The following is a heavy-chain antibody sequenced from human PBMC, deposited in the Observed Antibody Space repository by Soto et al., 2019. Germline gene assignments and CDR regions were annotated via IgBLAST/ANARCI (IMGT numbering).Heavy chain of an antibody. D-gene: IGHD6-19*01. V-gene: IGHV4-34*01. J-gene: IGHJ5*02. CDR3: AREQWLVRWFDP. Sequence: SETLSLTCAVYGGSFSGYYWSWIRQPPGKGLEWIGEINHSGSTNYNPSLKSRVTISVDTSKNQFSLKLSSVTAADTAVYYCAREQWLVRWFDPWGQGTLVTVSS. CDR1: GGSFSGYY. CDR2: INHSGST.